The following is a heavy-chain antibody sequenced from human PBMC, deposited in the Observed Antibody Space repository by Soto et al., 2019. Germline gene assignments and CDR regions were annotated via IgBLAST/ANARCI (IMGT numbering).Heavy chain of an antibody. Sequence: QVQLQESGPGLVKPSETLSLTCTVSGGSVSSGRYYWSWSRQPPGKGLEWIGYIYYSGSTNYKSSLKSRVTISVDTSKNQFSLKLTSVTAADTAVYYCARSGAGSGWLGGQGTLVTVSS. CDR2: IYYSGST. CDR3: ARSGAGSGWL. V-gene: IGHV4-61*01. J-gene: IGHJ4*02. D-gene: IGHD6-19*01. CDR1: GGSVSSGRYY.